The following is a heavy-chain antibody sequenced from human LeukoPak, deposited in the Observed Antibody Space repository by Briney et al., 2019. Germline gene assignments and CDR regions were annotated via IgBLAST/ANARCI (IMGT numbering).Heavy chain of an antibody. J-gene: IGHJ5*02. Sequence: SETLSLTCTVSGGSISSHYWSWIRQPPGKGLEWIGYIYYSGSTNYNPSLKSRVTISVDTSKNQFSLKLSSVTAADTAVYYCATSRRQYRSSWYFWWFDPWGQGTLVTVSS. V-gene: IGHV4-59*11. CDR3: ATSRRQYRSSWYFWWFDP. D-gene: IGHD6-13*01. CDR1: GGSISSHY. CDR2: IYYSGST.